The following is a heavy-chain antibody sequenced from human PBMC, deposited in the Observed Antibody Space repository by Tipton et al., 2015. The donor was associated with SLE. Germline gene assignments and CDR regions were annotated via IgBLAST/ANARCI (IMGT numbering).Heavy chain of an antibody. J-gene: IGHJ4*02. Sequence: SLRLSCVASGFIFSNYAMHWVRQAPGKGLVWVSRLNSDESSTGYADFVKGRFTISRDNDKNTAYLQMNSLRAEDTAVYYCARGKYYFDYWGQGALVTVSS. CDR1: GFIFSNYA. CDR3: ARGKYYFDY. D-gene: IGHD2/OR15-2a*01. V-gene: IGHV3-74*01. CDR2: LNSDESST.